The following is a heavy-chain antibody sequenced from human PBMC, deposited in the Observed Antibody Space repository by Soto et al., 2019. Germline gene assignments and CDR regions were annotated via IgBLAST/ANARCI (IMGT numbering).Heavy chain of an antibody. CDR2: ISAHNGNT. CDR1: GYGFTTYG. V-gene: IGHV1-18*01. Sequence: QVHLVQSGAEVKKPGASVKVSCKGSGYGFTTYGITWVRQAPGQGLEWMAWISAHNGNTNSAQKVQGRVNVTRDTSTSTAYMELRSLIYDDTAVYYCARGRYGEYWGQGALVTVSS. J-gene: IGHJ4*02. CDR3: ARGRYGEY. D-gene: IGHD3-10*01.